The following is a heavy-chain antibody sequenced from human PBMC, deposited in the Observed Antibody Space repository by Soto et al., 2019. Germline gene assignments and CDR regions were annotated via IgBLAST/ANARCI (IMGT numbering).Heavy chain of an antibody. CDR2: IYYSGST. D-gene: IGHD3-22*01. Sequence: SETLSLTCTVSGGSISSGDYYWSWIRQPPGKGLEWIGYIYYSGSTYYNPSLKSRVTISVDTSKNQFSLKLSSVTAADTAVYYCASPDSSGYYGYFQHWGQGTLVTVSS. CDR1: GGSISSGDYY. J-gene: IGHJ1*01. V-gene: IGHV4-30-4*01. CDR3: ASPDSSGYYGYFQH.